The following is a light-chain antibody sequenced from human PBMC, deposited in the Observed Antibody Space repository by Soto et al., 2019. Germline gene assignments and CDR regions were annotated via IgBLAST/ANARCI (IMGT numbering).Light chain of an antibody. J-gene: IGKJ3*01. CDR2: GAS. V-gene: IGKV3-15*01. Sequence: EIVMTQSPPTLSVSPGEKSTLSCRASQSVSNNLAWYQQKPGQAPRLLIYGASTRATGIPARFSGSGSGTEFTLTISSLEPEDFAVYYCQHRNNRPFSFGPGTKVDI. CDR1: QSVSNN. CDR3: QHRNNRPFS.